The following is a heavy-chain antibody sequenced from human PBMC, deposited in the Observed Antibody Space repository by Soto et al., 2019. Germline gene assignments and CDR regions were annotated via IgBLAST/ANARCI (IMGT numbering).Heavy chain of an antibody. CDR3: ARGGASSYFYYYYYGMDV. V-gene: IGHV4-34*01. CDR1: GGSFSGYY. Sequence: SETLSLTCAVYGGSFSGYYWSWIRQPPGKGLEWIGEINHSGSTNYNPSLKSRVTISVDTSKNQFSLKLGSVTAADTAVYYCARGGASSYFYYYYYGMDVWGQGTTVTVSS. J-gene: IGHJ6*02. CDR2: INHSGST. D-gene: IGHD6-6*01.